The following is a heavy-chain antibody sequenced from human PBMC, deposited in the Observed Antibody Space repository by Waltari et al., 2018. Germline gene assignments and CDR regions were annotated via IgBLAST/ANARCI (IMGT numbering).Heavy chain of an antibody. V-gene: IGHV5-51*01. CDR3: AGHDYREIAVAGILDY. J-gene: IGHJ4*02. Sequence: EVQLVQSGAEVKKPGESLKISCKGSGYSFTSYWIGWVRRMPGKGLAWMGISYPSDYKTSYSPSYQGEVIIRDDKSISAAYLQWSSLKDSDTAMYYWAGHDYREIAVAGILDYWGQGTLVTVSS. CDR1: GYSFTSYW. CDR2: SYPSDYKT. D-gene: IGHD6-19*01.